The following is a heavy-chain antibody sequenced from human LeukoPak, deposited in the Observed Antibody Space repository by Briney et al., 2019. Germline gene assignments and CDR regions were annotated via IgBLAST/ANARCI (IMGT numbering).Heavy chain of an antibody. CDR2: IDYSGRT. V-gene: IGHV4-31*03. Sequence: SETLSLTCTVSGGSISSGGYSSSWIRQLPGKGLEWIAYIDYSGRTYYNPSLKSRVNISVDRSKNQFSLKMYSVTAADTAVYYCARDPLAYCCAACYSSSYGMDVWGQGTTVTVSS. CDR1: GGSISSGGYS. D-gene: IGHD2-21*02. J-gene: IGHJ6*02. CDR3: ARDPLAYCCAACYSSSYGMDV.